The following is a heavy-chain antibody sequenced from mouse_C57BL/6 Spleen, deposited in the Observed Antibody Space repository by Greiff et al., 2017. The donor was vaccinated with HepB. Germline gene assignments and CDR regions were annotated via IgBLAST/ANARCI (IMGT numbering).Heavy chain of an antibody. CDR1: GYTFTDYN. D-gene: IGHD1-1*02. CDR2: INPNNGGT. CDR3: ARGGVPWYFDV. V-gene: IGHV1-22*01. J-gene: IGHJ1*03. Sequence: VQLKESGPELVKPGASVKMSCKASGYTFTDYNMHWVKQSHGKSLEWIGYINPNNGGTSYNQKFKGKATLTVNKSSSTAYMELRSLTSEDSAVYYCARGGVPWYFDVWGTGTTVTVSS.